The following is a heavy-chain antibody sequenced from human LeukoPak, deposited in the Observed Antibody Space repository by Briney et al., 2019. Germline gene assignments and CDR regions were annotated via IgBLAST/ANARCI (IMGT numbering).Heavy chain of an antibody. CDR1: GYTFTGYY. CDR2: INPNSGGT. J-gene: IGHJ4*02. D-gene: IGHD6-6*01. Sequence: GASVKVSCKASGYTFTGYYMHWVRQAPGQGLEWMGWINPNSGGTNYAQKFQGRVTMTRDTSISTAYMELSRLRSDDTAVYYCARDRLITGGRIAAPVEWGQGTLVTVSS. CDR3: ARDRLITGGRIAAPVE. V-gene: IGHV1-2*02.